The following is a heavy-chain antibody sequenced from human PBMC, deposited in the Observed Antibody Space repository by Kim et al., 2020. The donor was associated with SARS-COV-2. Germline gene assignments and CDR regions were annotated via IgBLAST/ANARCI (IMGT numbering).Heavy chain of an antibody. Sequence: SETLSLTCTVSGGSISSYYWSWIRQPAGKGLEWIGRIYTSGSTNYNPSLKSRVTMSVDTSKNQFSLKLSSVTAADTAVYYCARVSYEAPHYYGMDVWGQGTTVTVSS. D-gene: IGHD5-12*01. CDR1: GGSISSYY. V-gene: IGHV4-4*07. CDR3: ARVSYEAPHYYGMDV. CDR2: IYTSGST. J-gene: IGHJ6*02.